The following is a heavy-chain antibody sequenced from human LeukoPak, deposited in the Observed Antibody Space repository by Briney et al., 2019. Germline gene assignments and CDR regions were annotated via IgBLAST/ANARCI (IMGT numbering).Heavy chain of an antibody. CDR2: INRIGGST. CDR3: ARAHFSGSFGY. Sequence: GGSLRLSCAASRFIFDDYGIGWVRPAPGRGLEWVSGINRIGGSTSYAGSVKGRFTISRDNAKNSRYLQINSLRVEHTAFYYSARAHFSGSFGYWGQGTLVTVSS. V-gene: IGHV3-20*04. D-gene: IGHD1-26*01. CDR1: RFIFDDYG. J-gene: IGHJ4*02.